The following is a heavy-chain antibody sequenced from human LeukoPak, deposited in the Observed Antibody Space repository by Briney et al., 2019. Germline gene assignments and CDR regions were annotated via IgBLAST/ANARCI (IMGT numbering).Heavy chain of an antibody. J-gene: IGHJ3*02. CDR2: IIPIFGTA. CDR1: GYTFTNYG. D-gene: IGHD3-22*01. Sequence: SVKVSCKASGYTFTNYGISWVRQAPGQGLEWMGGIIPIFGTANYAQKFQGRVTITADESTSTAYMELSSLRSEDTAVYYCARRYYDSSGYYGYAFDIWGQGTMVTVSS. CDR3: ARRYYDSSGYYGYAFDI. V-gene: IGHV1-69*13.